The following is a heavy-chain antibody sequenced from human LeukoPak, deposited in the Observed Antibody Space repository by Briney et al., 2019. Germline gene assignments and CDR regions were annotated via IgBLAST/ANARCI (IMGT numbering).Heavy chain of an antibody. CDR3: AKSGYNRFDY. V-gene: IGHV3-23*01. CDR2: ISGSDSST. CDR1: GFTFSSSA. J-gene: IGHJ4*02. D-gene: IGHD5-24*01. Sequence: GGSLRLSCAASGFTFSSSAMSWVRQAPGKGLEWVSTISGSDSSTYYADSVKGRFTISRDNSKNTLYLRMNSLRADDTAVYYCAKSGYNRFDYWGQGTLVTVSS.